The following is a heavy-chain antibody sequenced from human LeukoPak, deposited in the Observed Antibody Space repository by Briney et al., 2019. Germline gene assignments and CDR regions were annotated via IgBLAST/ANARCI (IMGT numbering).Heavy chain of an antibody. CDR2: IIPIFGTA. D-gene: IGHD3-22*01. V-gene: IGHV1-69*13. J-gene: IGHJ4*02. CDR1: GYTFSSYA. Sequence: ASVKVSCKASGYTFSSYAISWVRQAPGQGLEWMGGIIPIFGTANYAQKFQGRVTITADESTSTAYMELSSLRSEDTAVYYCAFTKDYYDSSGYYVDYWGQGTLVTVSS. CDR3: AFTKDYYDSSGYYVDY.